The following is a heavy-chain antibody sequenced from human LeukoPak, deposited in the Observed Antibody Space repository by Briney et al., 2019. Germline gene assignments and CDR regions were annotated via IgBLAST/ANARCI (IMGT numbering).Heavy chain of an antibody. CDR2: ISSSSSTI. Sequence: GGSLRLSCAASGFTFSSYSMNWIRQAPGKGLEWVSYISSSSSTIYYADSVKGRFTISRDNAKNSLYLQMNSLRAEDTAVYYCARKSGWYGRAYDYWGQGTLVTVSS. D-gene: IGHD6-19*01. CDR1: GFTFSSYS. J-gene: IGHJ4*02. V-gene: IGHV3-48*01. CDR3: ARKSGWYGRAYDY.